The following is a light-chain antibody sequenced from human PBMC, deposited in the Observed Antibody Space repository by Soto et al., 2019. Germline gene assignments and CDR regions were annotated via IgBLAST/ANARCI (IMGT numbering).Light chain of an antibody. J-gene: IGKJ2*01. Sequence: ESVLTQSPATLSLSPGERATLSCRTSQSVNSYLAWYQQKLGQAPRLLIYDASSRATGIPARFSGSGSGTDFTLTISSLEPEDFAVYYCQQRINWTPYTSGQVKKLEI. CDR3: QQRINWTPYT. V-gene: IGKV3-11*01. CDR2: DAS. CDR1: QSVNSY.